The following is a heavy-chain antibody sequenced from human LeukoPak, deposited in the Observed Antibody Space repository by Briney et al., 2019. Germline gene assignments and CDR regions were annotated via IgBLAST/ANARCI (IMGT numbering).Heavy chain of an antibody. CDR2: IYRSGST. CDR3: ARTAVAGSYYYYMDV. CDR1: GYSISSGYY. Sequence: PSETLSLTCAVSGYSISSGYYWGWIRQPPGKGLEWIGSIYRSGSTYYNPSLKSRVTISVDTSKNQFSLKLSSVTAADTAVYYCARTAVAGSYYYYMDVWGKGTTVTVSS. V-gene: IGHV4-38-2*01. D-gene: IGHD6-19*01. J-gene: IGHJ6*03.